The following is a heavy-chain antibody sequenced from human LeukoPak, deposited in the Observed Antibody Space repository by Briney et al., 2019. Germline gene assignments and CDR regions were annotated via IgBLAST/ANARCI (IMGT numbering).Heavy chain of an antibody. CDR1: GGSISSYY. CDR3: ARVDCSGGSCYSNY. J-gene: IGHJ4*02. D-gene: IGHD2-15*01. Sequence: SETLSFTCTVSGGSISSYYWSWIRQPPGKGLEWIGYIYYSGSTNYNPSLKSRVTISVDTSKNQFSLKLSSVTAADTAVYYCARVDCSGGSCYSNYWGQGTLVTVSS. V-gene: IGHV4-59*01. CDR2: IYYSGST.